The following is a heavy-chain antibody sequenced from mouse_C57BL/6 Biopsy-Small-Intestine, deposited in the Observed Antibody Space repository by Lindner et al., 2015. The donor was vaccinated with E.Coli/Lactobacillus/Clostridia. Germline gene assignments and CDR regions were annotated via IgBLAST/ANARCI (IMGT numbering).Heavy chain of an antibody. V-gene: IGHV1-20*01. CDR2: ISAYNGNT. D-gene: IGHD1-1*01. CDR3: ARGSPRFLEWFYYYGMDV. J-gene: IGHJ1*01. CDR1: GYSFTSYG. Sequence: SVKVSCKASGYSFTSYGITWVRQAPGQGLEWMGWISAYNGNTNFAQKLQSGVTMTTDTSTSTGYMELRSLRSDDTAVYYCARGSPRFLEWFYYYGMDVWGQGTTVTVSS.